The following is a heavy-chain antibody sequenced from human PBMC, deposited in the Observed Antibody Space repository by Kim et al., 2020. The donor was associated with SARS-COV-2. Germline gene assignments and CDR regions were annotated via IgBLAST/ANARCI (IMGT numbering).Heavy chain of an antibody. Sequence: SETLSLTCAVYGGSFSGYYRSWIRQPPGKGLEGNGEINHSGSTNYNTSLKSRVTILVETTKNQFSLKLSSVAAADTAVYYCARAGRKWMVRPNFYYFDY. D-gene: IGHD6-19*01. V-gene: IGHV4-34*01. J-gene: IGHJ4*01. CDR2: INHSGST. CDR1: GGSFSGYY. CDR3: ARAGRKWMVRPNFYYFDY.